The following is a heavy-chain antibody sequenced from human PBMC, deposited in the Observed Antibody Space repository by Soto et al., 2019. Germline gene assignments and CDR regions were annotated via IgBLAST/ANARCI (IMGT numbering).Heavy chain of an antibody. CDR2: ISYDGSNK. Sequence: GGSLRLSCAASGFTFSSYGMHWVRQAPGKGLEWVAVISYDGSNKYYADSVKGRFTISRDNSKNTLYLQMNSLRAEDTAVYYCAKGIAYYDILTGYYSSAPSDPWGQGTLVTVSS. J-gene: IGHJ5*02. CDR3: AKGIAYYDILTGYYSSAPSDP. CDR1: GFTFSSYG. D-gene: IGHD3-9*01. V-gene: IGHV3-30*18.